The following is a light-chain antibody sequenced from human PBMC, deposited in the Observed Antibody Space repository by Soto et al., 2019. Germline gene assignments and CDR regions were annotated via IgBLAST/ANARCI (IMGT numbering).Light chain of an antibody. CDR3: QQRSNWPQYT. CDR2: DES. J-gene: IGKJ2*01. Sequence: EIVLTQSPATLSLSPGEGATLSCRAGKGVSSFLAWYQQKPGKAPRLLIYDESHRATGIPVRFSGSGSGTDFTLTITSLEPEDFAVYYCQQRSNWPQYTFGQGTKLEIK. CDR1: KGVSSF. V-gene: IGKV3-11*01.